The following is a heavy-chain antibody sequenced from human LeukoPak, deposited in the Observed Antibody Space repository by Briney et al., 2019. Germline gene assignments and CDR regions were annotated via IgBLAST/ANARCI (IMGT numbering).Heavy chain of an antibody. Sequence: SETLSLTCTVSGGSISSSGYYWGWIRQPPGKGLEWIASIYYSGSTYYNPSLKSRVTISVDTSKNQLSLKLSSLTAADTAVYYCARQPTGDCSSTSCYTDYWGQGTLVTVSS. CDR3: ARQPTGDCSSTSCYTDY. V-gene: IGHV4-39*01. CDR2: IYYSGST. D-gene: IGHD2-2*02. CDR1: GGSISSSGYY. J-gene: IGHJ4*02.